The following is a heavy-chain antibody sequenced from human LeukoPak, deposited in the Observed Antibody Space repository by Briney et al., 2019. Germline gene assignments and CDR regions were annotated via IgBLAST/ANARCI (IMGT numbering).Heavy chain of an antibody. V-gene: IGHV3-9*01. J-gene: IGHJ4*02. Sequence: GRSLRLSCAASGFTFDDYAMPWVRQAPGKGLEWVSGISWNSGSIGYADSVKGRFTISRDNAKNSLYLQMNSLRAEDTALYYCAKSPGGDDWYYFDYWGQGTLVTVSS. CDR3: AKSPGGDDWYYFDY. CDR2: ISWNSGSI. D-gene: IGHD3-9*01. CDR1: GFTFDDYA.